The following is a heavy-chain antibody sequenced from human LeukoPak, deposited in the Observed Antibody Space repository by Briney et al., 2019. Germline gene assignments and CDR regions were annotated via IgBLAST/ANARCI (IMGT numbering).Heavy chain of an antibody. Sequence: PGGSLRLSCAASGFTFDDYAMHWVRQAPGKGLEWVSLISWDGGSTYYADSVKGRFTISRDNSKNSLYLQMNSLRAEDTAVYYCARVTLIVAMDVWGKGTTVTISS. J-gene: IGHJ6*04. CDR3: ARVTLIVAMDV. CDR2: ISWDGGST. CDR1: GFTFDDYA. V-gene: IGHV3-43D*03. D-gene: IGHD3-22*01.